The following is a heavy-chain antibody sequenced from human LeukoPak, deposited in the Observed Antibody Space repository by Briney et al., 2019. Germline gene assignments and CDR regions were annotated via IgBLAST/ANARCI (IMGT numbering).Heavy chain of an antibody. J-gene: IGHJ4*02. CDR3: AREKYCTPTDCLRGRFYFDY. Sequence: PGGSLRLSCAASGFAFNTYSMHWVRQAPGKGLEWVAVISSDGSSEYYTDSVKGRFTISRDYSKNTLYLQMNSLRAEDTAVYYCAREKYCTPTDCLRGRFYFDYWGQGTLVSVSS. V-gene: IGHV3-30*04. CDR1: GFAFNTYS. D-gene: IGHD2-8*01. CDR2: ISSDGSSE.